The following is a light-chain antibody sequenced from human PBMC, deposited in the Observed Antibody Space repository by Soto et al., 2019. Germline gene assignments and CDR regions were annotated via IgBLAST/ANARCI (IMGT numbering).Light chain of an antibody. CDR1: GSNIGAGSD. Sequence: QSVLTQPPSVSGAPGQRVTISCTGSGSNIGAGSDVHWYQQLPGTAPKLLVYGNNNRPSGVPDRFSGSKSATSASLAITGLQAEAEADYYCQSYDSSLSGWVFGTGTKVTVL. V-gene: IGLV1-40*01. CDR3: QSYDSSLSGWV. CDR2: GNN. J-gene: IGLJ1*01.